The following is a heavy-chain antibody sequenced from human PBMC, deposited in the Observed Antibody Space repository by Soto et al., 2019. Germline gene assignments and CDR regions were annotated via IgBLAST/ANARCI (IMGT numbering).Heavy chain of an antibody. CDR3: ATIVYDSSGYYYPYYFDY. J-gene: IGHJ4*02. V-gene: IGHV1-46*01. CDR2: INPSGGST. D-gene: IGHD3-22*01. CDR1: GYTFTSYY. Sequence: GASVKVSCKASGYTFTSYYMHWVRQAPGQGLEWMGIINPSGGSTRYAQKFQGRVTMTEDTSTDTAYMELSSLRSEDTAVYYCATIVYDSSGYYYPYYFDYWGQGTLVTVSS.